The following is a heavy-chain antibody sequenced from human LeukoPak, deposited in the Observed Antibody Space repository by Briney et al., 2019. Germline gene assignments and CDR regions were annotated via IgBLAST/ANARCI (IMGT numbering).Heavy chain of an antibody. CDR3: AREDYVSMGVDY. CDR1: GYTFTAYY. V-gene: IGHV1-2*02. CDR2: INPNSGAT. Sequence: EASVKVSCEASGYTFTAYYMHWVRQAPGQGLEWMGWINPNSGATNYAQKFRGRVTMTRDTSISTAYMEPSRLTSDDTAVFYCAREDYVSMGVDYWGQGTLVTVSS. J-gene: IGHJ4*02. D-gene: IGHD3-16*01.